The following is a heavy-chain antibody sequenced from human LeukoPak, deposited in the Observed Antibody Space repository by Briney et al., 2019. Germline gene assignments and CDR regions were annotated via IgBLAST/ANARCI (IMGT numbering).Heavy chain of an antibody. J-gene: IGHJ4*02. CDR3: ARAIRYQLLSDY. V-gene: IGHV1-8*03. Sequence: ASVKVSCKTSGYTFSTYDINWVRQAAGLGLESMGWMNPNSGNTGFAQKFQGRATITRDTSITTAYLELSSLRSEDTAVYYCARAIRYQLLSDYWGQGTLVTVSS. CDR1: GYTFSTYD. D-gene: IGHD2-2*01. CDR2: MNPNSGNT.